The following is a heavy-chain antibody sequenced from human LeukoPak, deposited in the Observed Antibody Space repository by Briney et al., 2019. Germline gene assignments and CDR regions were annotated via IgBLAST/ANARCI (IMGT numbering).Heavy chain of an antibody. D-gene: IGHD3-22*01. CDR3: ARGGYYSPFDY. CDR1: GYIFTSYW. CDR2: IYPGDSDT. V-gene: IGHV5-51*01. Sequence: GASLQISCKGSGYIFTSYWIGWVRQQPGKGLEWMGIIYPGDSDTRYSPSFQGQVTISADKSISTAYLQWSSLEASDTAMYYCARGGYYSPFDYWGQGTLVTVSS. J-gene: IGHJ4*02.